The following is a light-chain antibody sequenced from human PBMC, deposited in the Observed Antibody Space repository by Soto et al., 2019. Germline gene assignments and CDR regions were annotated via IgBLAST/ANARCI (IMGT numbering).Light chain of an antibody. Sequence: QSALTQPPSASGSPGQSVTISCTGTSSDVGGYNYVSWYQQHPGKAPKLMIYEVSKRPSGVPDRFSGSKSGNTASLTVSGLQAEDEADYYCSSYAGSNNSVFATGTKLTVL. CDR3: SSYAGSNNSV. V-gene: IGLV2-8*01. J-gene: IGLJ1*01. CDR1: SSDVGGYNY. CDR2: EVS.